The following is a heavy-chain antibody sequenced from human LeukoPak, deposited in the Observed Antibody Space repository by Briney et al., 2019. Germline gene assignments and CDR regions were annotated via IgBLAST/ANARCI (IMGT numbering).Heavy chain of an antibody. D-gene: IGHD1-1*01. V-gene: IGHV4-39*01. Sequence: TSETLSLTCTVSGGSISSSYYYWGWIRQPPGKGLEWIGTIYYSGSTYYNPSLKSRVTISVDTSKNQFSLKLSSVTAPDTAVYYCARHEHRNWYFDHWGQGTLVTVSS. CDR3: ARHEHRNWYFDH. CDR2: IYYSGST. CDR1: GGSISSSYYY. J-gene: IGHJ4*02.